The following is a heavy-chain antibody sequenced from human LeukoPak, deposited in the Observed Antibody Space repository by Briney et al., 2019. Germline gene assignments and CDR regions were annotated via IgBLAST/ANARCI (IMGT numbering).Heavy chain of an antibody. D-gene: IGHD1-14*01. J-gene: IGHJ4*02. V-gene: IGHV3-23*01. CDR3: AKDQGLYND. Sequence: PGGTLRLSCAASGFTFNSYAMSWVRQAPGKGLEWVSGISGSGGSTYYADSVKGRFTISRDNSKNTLYLQMNSLRAEDTAVYYCAKDQGLYNDWGQGTLVTVSS. CDR2: ISGSGGST. CDR1: GFTFNSYA.